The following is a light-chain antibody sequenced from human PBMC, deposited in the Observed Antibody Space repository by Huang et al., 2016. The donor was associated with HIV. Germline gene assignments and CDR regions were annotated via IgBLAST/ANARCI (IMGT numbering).Light chain of an antibody. CDR1: QDITVY. J-gene: IGKJ4*01. CDR2: DAS. Sequence: DIQMTQSPTSLSASVGDRVTITCQASQDITVYLNWYQQKPGKAPKLLIYDASILETVVPSRFSGSGSGTDFTFTISGLQPEEIATYYCQQYDSLPLFGGGTKVGIK. V-gene: IGKV1-33*01. CDR3: QQYDSLPL.